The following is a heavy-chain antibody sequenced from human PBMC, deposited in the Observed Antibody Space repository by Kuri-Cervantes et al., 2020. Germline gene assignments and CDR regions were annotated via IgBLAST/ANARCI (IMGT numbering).Heavy chain of an antibody. Sequence: ASVKVSCKASGYTFTGYYMHWVRQAPGQGLEWMGWINPNSGGTNYAQKFQGRVTMTRDMSISTAYMELSRLRSDDTAVYYCARDHGYSSGWYYYWGQGTLVTVSS. D-gene: IGHD6-19*01. CDR3: ARDHGYSSGWYYY. J-gene: IGHJ4*02. CDR1: GYTFTGYY. CDR2: INPNSGGT. V-gene: IGHV1-2*02.